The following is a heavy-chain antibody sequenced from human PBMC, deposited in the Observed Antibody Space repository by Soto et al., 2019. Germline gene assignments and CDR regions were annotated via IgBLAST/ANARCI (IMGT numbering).Heavy chain of an antibody. CDR3: ATRGLTQHSFDP. CDR1: GFTFSSYS. CDR2: ISSSSSYI. D-gene: IGHD1-1*01. Sequence: PGGSLRLSCAASGFTFSSYSMNWVRQAPGKGLEWVSSISSSSSYIYYADSVKGRFTISRDNAKNSLYLQMNSLRAEDTAVYYCATRGLTQHSFDPWGQGTLVTVSS. V-gene: IGHV3-21*01. J-gene: IGHJ5*02.